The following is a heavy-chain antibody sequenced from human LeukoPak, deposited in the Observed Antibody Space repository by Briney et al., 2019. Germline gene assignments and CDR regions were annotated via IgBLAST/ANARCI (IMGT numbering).Heavy chain of an antibody. D-gene: IGHD3-22*01. V-gene: IGHV1-46*01. Sequence: GASVKVSCKASGYTFTSYYMHWVRQAPGQGLEWMGIINPSGGSTSYAQKFQGRVTMTRDTSTSTVYMELSSLRSEDTAVYYCARAPGADYYDSSGYPTPVPFDYWGQGTLVTVSS. CDR3: ARAPGADYYDSSGYPTPVPFDY. J-gene: IGHJ4*02. CDR2: INPSGGST. CDR1: GYTFTSYY.